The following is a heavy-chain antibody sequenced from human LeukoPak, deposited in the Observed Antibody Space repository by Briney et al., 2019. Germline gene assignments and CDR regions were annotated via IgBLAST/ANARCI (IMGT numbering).Heavy chain of an antibody. Sequence: GGSLRLSCAVSGLTVSSKYMSWVRQAPGKGLEWVSIIYSGGSTYYADSVKGRFTISRDNSKNTLFLQMDSLRAEDTAVYYCARGGSSSHFDYWGQGTLVTVSS. CDR3: ARGGSSSHFDY. CDR2: IYSGGST. V-gene: IGHV3-53*01. D-gene: IGHD6-13*01. J-gene: IGHJ4*02. CDR1: GLTVSSKY.